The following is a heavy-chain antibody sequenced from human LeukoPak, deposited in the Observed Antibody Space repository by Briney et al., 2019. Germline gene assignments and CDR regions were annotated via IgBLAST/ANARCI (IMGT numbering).Heavy chain of an antibody. CDR1: GITLSNYG. CDR3: AKRGVVIRVVLVGFHKEAYYFDS. V-gene: IGHV3-23*01. D-gene: IGHD3-10*01. J-gene: IGHJ4*02. CDR2: ISGSGGRT. Sequence: GGSLRLSCAVSGITLSNYGMSWVRQAPGKGLEWVAGISGSGGRTNYADSVNGRFTISRNSPKNTLYLKMNSLRAEDTAVYFCAKRGVVIRVVLVGFHKEAYYFDSWGQGALVTVSS.